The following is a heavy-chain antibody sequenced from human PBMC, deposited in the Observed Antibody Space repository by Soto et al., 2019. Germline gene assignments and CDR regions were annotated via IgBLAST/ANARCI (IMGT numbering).Heavy chain of an antibody. Sequence: QVHLVQSGAEVKKPGASVKVSCKASGYIFINYYIHWVRQAPGQGLEWIGIINPNGGSTNYAQKFRCRVTMARDTSTSTVYMALSTLRSDDTAVYYCARDLAAADYWGQGNLVTVSS. V-gene: IGHV1-46*01. D-gene: IGHD6-13*01. J-gene: IGHJ4*02. CDR2: INPNGGST. CDR3: ARDLAAADY. CDR1: GYIFINYY.